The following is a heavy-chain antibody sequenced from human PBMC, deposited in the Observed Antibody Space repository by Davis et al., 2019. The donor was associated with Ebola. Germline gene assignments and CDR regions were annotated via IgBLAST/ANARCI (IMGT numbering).Heavy chain of an antibody. Sequence: PGGSLRLSCAVSGFTFSSYWMHWVRHTPGKGLVWVARINSEGSSISYADSVKGRFTISRDNAKNALYLQMNSLRVEDTAVYYCARFSRGSIESYWGQGTLVTVSS. CDR1: GFTFSSYW. V-gene: IGHV3-74*01. CDR3: ARFSRGSIESY. CDR2: INSEGSSI. J-gene: IGHJ4*02. D-gene: IGHD6-6*01.